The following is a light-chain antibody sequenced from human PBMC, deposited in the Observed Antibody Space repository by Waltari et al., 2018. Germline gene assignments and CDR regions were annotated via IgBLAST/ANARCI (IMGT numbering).Light chain of an antibody. CDR3: SSYTVGNTLYV. J-gene: IGLJ1*01. V-gene: IGLV2-14*03. CDR2: YVD. Sequence: QSVLTQPASVSGSPGQSITISCTGSGNDVGGYDYVSWYQQHPGKAPELLIYYVDRRPSRVSTRCSGSKAGNTASLNISGLEPEDEADYYCSSYTVGNTLYVFGTGTTVTVL. CDR1: GNDVGGYDY.